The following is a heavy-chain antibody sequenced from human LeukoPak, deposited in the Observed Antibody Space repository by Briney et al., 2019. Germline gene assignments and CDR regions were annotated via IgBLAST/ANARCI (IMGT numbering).Heavy chain of an antibody. D-gene: IGHD6-19*01. CDR1: GFTFSTYW. CDR3: ARVGGPGWYGY. V-gene: IGHV3-74*03. J-gene: IGHJ4*02. CDR2: INSDGSTT. Sequence: PGGSLRLSCAASGFTFSTYWMHWVRQVPGKGLVWVSRINSDGSTTTNADSVKGRFTISRDNAKNTLYLQMNSLRAEDTALYYCARVGGPGWYGYRGQGTLVTVSS.